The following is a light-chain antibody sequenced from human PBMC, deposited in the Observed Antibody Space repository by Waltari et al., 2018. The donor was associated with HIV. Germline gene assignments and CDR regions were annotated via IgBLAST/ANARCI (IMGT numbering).Light chain of an antibody. CDR3: QQSYTIAPYT. V-gene: IGKV1-39*01. Sequence: DIQMTQSPSSLSASVGDRVTITCRASQNIDNYLNWYQQKPGKAPKVLIYAASSLQSGVPSRFSGRGSGTDFTLTINSLQPEDFATYYCQQSYTIAPYTFGQGTKVEIK. CDR2: AAS. J-gene: IGKJ2*01. CDR1: QNIDNY.